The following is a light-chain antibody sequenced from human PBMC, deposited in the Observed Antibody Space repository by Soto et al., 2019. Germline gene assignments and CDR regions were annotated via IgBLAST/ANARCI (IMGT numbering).Light chain of an antibody. J-gene: IGKJ4*01. CDR3: QQYNNWPLT. CDR2: GAY. CDR1: QSVSSN. V-gene: IGKV3-15*01. Sequence: EIVMTQSPATLSVSPGERSTPSRLASQSVSSNLAWYQQKPGQARRLLIYGAYTRATGITARFSGSGSGTEFTLTISSLQSEDFAVYYCQQYNNWPLTFGEGTKVDIK.